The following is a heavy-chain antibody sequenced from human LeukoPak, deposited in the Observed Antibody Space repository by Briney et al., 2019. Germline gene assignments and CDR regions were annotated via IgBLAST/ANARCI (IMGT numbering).Heavy chain of an antibody. CDR2: INPNSGTT. Sequence: ASVKVSCKASGSTFTGYYMHWVRQAPGQGLEWMGWINPNSGTTSYAQKFQGRVTMTRDTSIRTVYMELSSLRSDDTAVYYCARDRLTSLRLDDFWGQGTLVTVSS. V-gene: IGHV1-2*02. J-gene: IGHJ4*02. CDR1: GSTFTGYY. D-gene: IGHD2-21*02. CDR3: ARDRLTSLRLDDF.